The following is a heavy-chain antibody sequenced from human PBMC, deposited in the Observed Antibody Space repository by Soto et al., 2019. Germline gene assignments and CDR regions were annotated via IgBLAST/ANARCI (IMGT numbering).Heavy chain of an antibody. Sequence: QVQLVQPGAELKKPGASVKVSGKASGYTFSNYDMNWVRQATGQGPEWIGWVNPNNGDTGYAQKFQGRVTLTTDISTTTAYMELTSLRSEDTAIYYCAKVSRKGSAIDFDYWGQGTLITVSS. J-gene: IGHJ4*02. CDR1: GYTFSNYD. CDR2: VNPNNGDT. D-gene: IGHD3-10*01. V-gene: IGHV1-8*01. CDR3: AKVSRKGSAIDFDY.